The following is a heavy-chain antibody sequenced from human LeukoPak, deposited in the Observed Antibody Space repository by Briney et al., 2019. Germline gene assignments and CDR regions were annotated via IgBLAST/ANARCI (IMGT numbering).Heavy chain of an antibody. V-gene: IGHV3-74*03. Sequence: GGSLTLSCAASGFFFSNYGMHWVRQAPGKGLVWVSRVNSDGRFTKYADSVKGRFTISRDNAKNTLYLQMNSLRAEDTAMYYCVRSDWFNNWGQGTLVTVSS. J-gene: IGHJ5*02. CDR2: VNSDGRFT. CDR3: VRSDWFNN. CDR1: GFFFSNYG.